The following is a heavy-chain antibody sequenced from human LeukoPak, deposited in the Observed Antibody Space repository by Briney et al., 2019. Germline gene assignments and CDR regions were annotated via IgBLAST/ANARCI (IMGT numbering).Heavy chain of an antibody. CDR2: IYCSGST. J-gene: IGHJ5*02. D-gene: IGHD2-15*01. Sequence: SETLSLTCAVYGGSFSGYYWSWIRQPPGKGLEWIGYIYCSGSTNYNPSLKSRVTISVDTSKNQFSLKLSSVTAADTAVYYCARKDCSGGSCYRWFDPWGQGTLVTVSS. CDR1: GGSFSGYY. V-gene: IGHV4-59*01. CDR3: ARKDCSGGSCYRWFDP.